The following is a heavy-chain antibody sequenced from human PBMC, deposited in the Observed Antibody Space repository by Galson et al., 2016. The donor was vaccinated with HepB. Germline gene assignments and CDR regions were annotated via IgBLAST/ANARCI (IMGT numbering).Heavy chain of an antibody. D-gene: IGHD3-10*01. Sequence: SETLSLTCTVSGGSISSYYWSWIRQPPGKGPEWIGNIHDSVSTNNNPSLKSRVTILVDTSKNQFSLKLSSVTAADTAVYYCARADNYYGSGTYHEAFDIWGQGTMVTVSS. CDR2: IHDSVST. J-gene: IGHJ3*02. CDR1: GGSISSYY. CDR3: ARADNYYGSGTYHEAFDI. V-gene: IGHV4-59*01.